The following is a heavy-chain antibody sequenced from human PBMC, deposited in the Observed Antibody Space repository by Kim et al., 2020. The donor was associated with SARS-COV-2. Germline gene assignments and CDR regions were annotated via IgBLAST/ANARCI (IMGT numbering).Heavy chain of an antibody. D-gene: IGHD2-21*01. J-gene: IGHJ4*02. Sequence: GSLRLSCAASGFSFNTYSMHWVRQAPGKGLEWLSVISYDGSNKHYRDSVKGRFTISRDNSKNTLYLQMNSLSPEDTAVYYFARDRIATTIWYIVGFDYWGQVALVTVSS. CDR1: GFSFNTYS. CDR2: ISYDGSNK. CDR3: ARDRIATTIWYIVGFDY. V-gene: IGHV3-30*04.